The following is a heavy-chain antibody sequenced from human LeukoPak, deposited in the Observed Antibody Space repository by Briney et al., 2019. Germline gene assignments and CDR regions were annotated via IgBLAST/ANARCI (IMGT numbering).Heavy chain of an antibody. V-gene: IGHV4-38-2*02. J-gene: IGHJ5*02. Sequence: KPSDNPSPPRTVSGYSISSGYYWGWIPQPPRKGPEGNGSIYHSGSTYYNPSLKSRVTISVDTSKNQFSLKLSSVTAADTAVYYCARGRYSSGWYNWFDPWGQGTLVTVSS. D-gene: IGHD6-19*01. CDR1: GYSISSGYY. CDR2: IYHSGST. CDR3: ARGRYSSGWYNWFDP.